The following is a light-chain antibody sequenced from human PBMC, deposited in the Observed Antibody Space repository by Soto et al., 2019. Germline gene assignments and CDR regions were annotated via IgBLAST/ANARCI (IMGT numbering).Light chain of an antibody. CDR2: AAS. CDR1: QGIRND. CDR3: QQYETFSGT. V-gene: IGKV1-17*01. Sequence: DIQMTQSPSTLSASVGDRVTITCRASQGIRNDLGWYQQKPGKAPKRLIYAASSLQSGVPSRFSGSGSGTKFTLTIAGLQPDDFATYYCQQYETFSGTFGPGTKVDIK. J-gene: IGKJ1*01.